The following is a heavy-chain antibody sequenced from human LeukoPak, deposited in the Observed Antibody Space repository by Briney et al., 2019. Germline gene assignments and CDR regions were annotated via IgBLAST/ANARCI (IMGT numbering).Heavy chain of an antibody. V-gene: IGHV4-30-4*01. CDR2: IYYSGST. CDR3: ARNIFGVESD. CDR1: GGSLSSGDYY. Sequence: SETLSLTCTVSGGSLSSGDYYWSWIRQPPGKGLEWIGYIYYSGSTYYNPSLKSRVTISVDTSKNQFSLKLSSVTAADTAVYYCARNIFGVESDWGQGTLVTVSS. J-gene: IGHJ4*02. D-gene: IGHD3-3*01.